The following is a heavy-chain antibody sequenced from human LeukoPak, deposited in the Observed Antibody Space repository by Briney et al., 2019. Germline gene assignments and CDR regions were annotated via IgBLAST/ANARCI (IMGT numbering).Heavy chain of an antibody. V-gene: IGHV3-15*01. CDR1: GFTFRTYA. Sequence: PGGSLRLSCAASGFTFRTYAMSWVRQAPGKGLEWVGRIKSKTDGGTTDYAAPVKGRFTISRDDSKNTLYLQMNSLKTEDTAVDYCTTDSPWRPQLVLGVDAFDIWGQGTMVTVSS. CDR3: TTDSPWRPQLVLGVDAFDI. D-gene: IGHD6-6*01. CDR2: IKSKTDGGTT. J-gene: IGHJ3*02.